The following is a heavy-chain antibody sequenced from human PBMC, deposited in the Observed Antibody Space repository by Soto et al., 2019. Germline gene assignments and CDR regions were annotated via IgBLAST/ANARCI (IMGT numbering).Heavy chain of an antibody. V-gene: IGHV1-3*01. Sequence: GASVKVSCKASGYTLTNYYVHWVRQAPGQRLEWMGWINAGNGNTKYSQKFQGRVTITADKSTSTAYMELSSLRSEDTAVYYCAREGYYDSSGYKHFDYWGQGTLVTVSS. CDR3: AREGYYDSSGYKHFDY. CDR1: GYTLTNYY. J-gene: IGHJ4*02. CDR2: INAGNGNT. D-gene: IGHD3-22*01.